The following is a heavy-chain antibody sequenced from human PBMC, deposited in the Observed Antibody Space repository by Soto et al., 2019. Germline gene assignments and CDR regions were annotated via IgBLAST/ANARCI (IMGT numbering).Heavy chain of an antibody. J-gene: IGHJ3*02. CDR3: AKDINYGSGSYIAFDI. D-gene: IGHD3-10*01. CDR2: ISYSGGTT. Sequence: EVQLLESGGGLVQPGGSLRLSCAASGFTFRNYAMTWVRQAPGKGLEWVSGISYSGGTTYSADSVKGRFTISRDNSENTLYLQLTSLRAEDTAVYYCAKDINYGSGSYIAFDIWGQGTMVTVSS. V-gene: IGHV3-23*01. CDR1: GFTFRNYA.